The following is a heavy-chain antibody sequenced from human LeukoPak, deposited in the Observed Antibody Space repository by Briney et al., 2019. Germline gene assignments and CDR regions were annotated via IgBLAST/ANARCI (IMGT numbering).Heavy chain of an antibody. CDR3: ARVNYDSSLTGYYYMDV. CDR1: GGSISSSSYY. Sequence: SETLSLTCTVSGGSISSSSYYWGWIRQPPGKGLEWIGSIYYSGSTYYNPSLKSRVTISVDTSKNQFSLKLWSVTAADTAVYYCARVNYDSSLTGYYYMDVWAKGTTVSVSS. D-gene: IGHD3-22*01. J-gene: IGHJ6*03. V-gene: IGHV4-39*07. CDR2: IYYSGST.